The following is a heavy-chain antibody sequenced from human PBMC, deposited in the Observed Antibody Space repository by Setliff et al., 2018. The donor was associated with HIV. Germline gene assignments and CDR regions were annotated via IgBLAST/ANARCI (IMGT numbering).Heavy chain of an antibody. V-gene: IGHV4-38-2*02. J-gene: IGHJ4*02. CDR1: GYTISSGYY. CDR2: ISYGGGT. Sequence: PSETLSLTCALSGYTISSGYYWAWIRQPPGKGLEWIGRISYGGGTHYNPSLRSRVIISMDTSKNQFSLKLSSVTAADTAVYYCARDRYTYAYLDYWGQGMLVTVSS. CDR3: ARDRYTYAYLDY. D-gene: IGHD5-18*01.